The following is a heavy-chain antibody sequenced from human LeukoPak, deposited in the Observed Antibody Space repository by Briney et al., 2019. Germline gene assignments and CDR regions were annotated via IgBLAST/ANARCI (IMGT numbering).Heavy chain of an antibody. Sequence: SETLSLTCAVYGGSFSGYYWSWIRQPPGKGLEWIGEINHSGSTSYNPSLKSRVTISVDTSKNQFSLKLSSVTAADTAVYYCARSVSTGTTDYWGQGTLVTVSS. CDR2: INHSGST. V-gene: IGHV4-34*01. J-gene: IGHJ4*02. CDR3: ARSVSTGTTDY. CDR1: GGSFSGYY. D-gene: IGHD1-7*01.